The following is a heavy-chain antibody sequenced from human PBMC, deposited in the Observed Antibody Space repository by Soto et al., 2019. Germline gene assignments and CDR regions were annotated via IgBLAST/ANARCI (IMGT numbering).Heavy chain of an antibody. Sequence: EVQLVESEGGLVQPGGSLRLSCAASGFTFSSYSMNWVRQAPGKGLEWVSYISSSSSTIYYADSVKGRFTISRDNAKNSLYLQMNSLRDEDTAVYYCARGENYDSSGYYYSPVLGLHHWGQGTLVTVSS. J-gene: IGHJ5*02. CDR3: ARGENYDSSGYYYSPVLGLHH. CDR2: ISSSSSTI. D-gene: IGHD3-22*01. CDR1: GFTFSSYS. V-gene: IGHV3-48*02.